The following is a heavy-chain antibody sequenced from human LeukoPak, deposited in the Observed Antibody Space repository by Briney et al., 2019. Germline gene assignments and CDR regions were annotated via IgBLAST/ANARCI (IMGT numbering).Heavy chain of an antibody. CDR3: ARSREQQLPDY. V-gene: IGHV4-31*03. CDR2: IYYSGST. Sequence: PSETLSLTCTVSGDSISSGGYYWSWIRQHPGKGLEWIGYIYYSGSTYYNPSLKSRVTISVDTSKNQFSLKLSSVTAADTAVYYCARSREQQLPDYWGQGTLVTVSS. J-gene: IGHJ4*02. D-gene: IGHD6-13*01. CDR1: GDSISSGGYY.